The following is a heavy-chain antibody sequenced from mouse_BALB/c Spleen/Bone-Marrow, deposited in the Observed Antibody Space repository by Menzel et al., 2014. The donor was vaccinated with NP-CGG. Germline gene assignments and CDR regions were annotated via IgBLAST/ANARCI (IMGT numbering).Heavy chain of an antibody. CDR1: GYTFTSYW. J-gene: IGHJ3*01. Sequence: VQLQQSGAELAKPGASLKMSCKASGYTFTSYWTHWVKRRPGQGLEWIGYINPSTDYTEYNQKFKDKATLTADKSSSTAFMQLSSLTSEDSAVYYCARRAYGGSYGFAYWGQGTLVTVSA. CDR2: INPSTDYT. CDR3: ARRAYGGSYGFAY. D-gene: IGHD1-1*01. V-gene: IGHV1-7*01.